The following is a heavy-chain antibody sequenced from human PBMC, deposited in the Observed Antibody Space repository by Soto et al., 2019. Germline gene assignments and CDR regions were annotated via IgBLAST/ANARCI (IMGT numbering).Heavy chain of an antibody. J-gene: IGHJ4*02. D-gene: IGHD5-12*01. CDR1: GFTFSSYA. CDR2: IGGSGGTT. CDR3: ARNSGYDYYDSTGIEW. V-gene: IGHV3-23*01. Sequence: PVGSLGLSCAASGFTFSSYAMTWARRAPGKGLEWVSAIGGSGGTTYYADSVKGRITISRDNSRNTLYLQMNSLRAEDTAVYYCARNSGYDYYDSTGIEWWGQGTLVTVSS.